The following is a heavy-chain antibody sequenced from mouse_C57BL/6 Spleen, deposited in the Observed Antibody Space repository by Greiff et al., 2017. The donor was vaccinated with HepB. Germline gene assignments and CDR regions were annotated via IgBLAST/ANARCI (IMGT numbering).Heavy chain of an antibody. D-gene: IGHD2-1*01. J-gene: IGHJ4*01. CDR2: IYPGDGDT. CDR1: GYAFSSYW. CDR3: ARRGNLFYAMDY. Sequence: VQLQQSGAELVKPGASVKISCKASGYAFSSYWMNWVKQRPGKGLEWIGQIYPGDGDTNYNGKFKGKATLTADKSSSTAYMQLSSLTSEDSAVYFCARRGNLFYAMDYWGQVTSVTVSS. V-gene: IGHV1-80*01.